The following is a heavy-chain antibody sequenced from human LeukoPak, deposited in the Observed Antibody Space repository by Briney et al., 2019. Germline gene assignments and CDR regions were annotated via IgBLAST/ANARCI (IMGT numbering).Heavy chain of an antibody. V-gene: IGHV3-7*01. D-gene: IGHD2-2*01. CDR1: GFTFSRYW. J-gene: IGHJ4*02. Sequence: GGSLRLSCAASGFTFSRYWMNWVRQAPGKGLEWVANIRQDGSEKYYVDSVKGRFIISRDNAKNPLYLQMNSLRAEDTAVYYCARDMAQYQLSPWYFDYWGQGTLVTVSS. CDR2: IRQDGSEK. CDR3: ARDMAQYQLSPWYFDY.